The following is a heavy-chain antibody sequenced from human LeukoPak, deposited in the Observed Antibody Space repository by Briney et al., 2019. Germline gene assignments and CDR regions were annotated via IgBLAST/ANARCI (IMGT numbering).Heavy chain of an antibody. CDR2: ISAYNGNT. Sequence: ASVKVSCKASGYTFTSYGISWVRQAPGQGLEWMGWISAYNGNTNYARKLQGRVTMTTDTSTSTAYMELRSLRSDDTAVYYCARDPPVAGSYYYYMDVWGKGTTVTVSS. V-gene: IGHV1-18*01. J-gene: IGHJ6*03. CDR3: ARDPPVAGSYYYYMDV. CDR1: GYTFTSYG. D-gene: IGHD6-19*01.